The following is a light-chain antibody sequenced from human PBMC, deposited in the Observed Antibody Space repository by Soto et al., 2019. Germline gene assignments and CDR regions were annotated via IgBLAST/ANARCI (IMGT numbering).Light chain of an antibody. CDR3: QQRSNWL. CDR2: DAS. J-gene: IGKJ3*01. V-gene: IGKV3D-20*02. Sequence: EIVLTQSPGTLSLSPGGRATLSGSASQSVISSYLAWYQQKPGQAPRLLIYDASNRATGIPARFSGSGSGTDFTLTISGLEPEDFAVYYCQQRSNWLFGPGTKVDIK. CDR1: QSVISSY.